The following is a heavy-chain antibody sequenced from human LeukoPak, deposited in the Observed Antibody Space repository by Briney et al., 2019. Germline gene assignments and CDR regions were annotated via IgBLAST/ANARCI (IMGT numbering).Heavy chain of an antibody. D-gene: IGHD2-15*01. J-gene: IGHJ6*02. CDR3: ARGIVGVVAATPYYYYGMDV. V-gene: IGHV1-2*02. Sequence: ASVKVSCKASGYTFTGYYMHWVRQAPGQGLEWMGWINPNSGGTNYAQKFQGRVTMTRDTSISTAYMELRSLRYEDTAVYYCARGIVGVVAATPYYYYGMDVWGQGTTVTASS. CDR1: GYTFTGYY. CDR2: INPNSGGT.